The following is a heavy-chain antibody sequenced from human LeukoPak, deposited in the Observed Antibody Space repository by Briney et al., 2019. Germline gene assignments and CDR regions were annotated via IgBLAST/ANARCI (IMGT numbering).Heavy chain of an antibody. V-gene: IGHV4-59*01. CDR1: GGSISSYF. Sequence: SETLSLTCTVSGGSISSYFWSWIRQPPGKGLEWIGYIYYSGSTNYNPSLKSRVTISVDTSKNQLSLKLSSVTAADTAVYYCARGGDYDFWSGYYRDYYYYYGMDVWGQGTTVTVSS. J-gene: IGHJ6*02. D-gene: IGHD3-3*01. CDR3: ARGGDYDFWSGYYRDYYYYYGMDV. CDR2: IYYSGST.